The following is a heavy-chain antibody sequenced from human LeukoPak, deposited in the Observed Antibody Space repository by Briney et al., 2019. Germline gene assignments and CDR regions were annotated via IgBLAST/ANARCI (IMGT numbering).Heavy chain of an antibody. Sequence: GGSLRLSCAASGFTFTSYAMNWVRQAPGKGLEWVSAISDSGSNTYYADSVKGRFSISRDNSKNTLYLHMNSLRAEDTAVYYCAKDGDPTVTTDFDDQGQGTLVTVSS. V-gene: IGHV3-23*01. J-gene: IGHJ4*02. CDR3: AKDGDPTVTTDFDD. CDR2: ISDSGSNT. D-gene: IGHD4-17*01. CDR1: GFTFTSYA.